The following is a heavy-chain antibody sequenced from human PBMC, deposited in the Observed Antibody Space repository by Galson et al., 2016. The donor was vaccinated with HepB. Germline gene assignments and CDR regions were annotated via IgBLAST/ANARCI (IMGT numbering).Heavy chain of an antibody. D-gene: IGHD3-10*01. J-gene: IGHJ4*02. CDR2: IIGSGATT. V-gene: IGHV3-23*01. CDR3: ARSYCHDLGTYYMDPH. Sequence: SLRLSCAVSGFSFSTYAMSWVRQSPGKGLEWVSGIIGSGATTFYADSLEGRFTISRDNSRNTLDLQINSPRAEDTAVYYCARSYCHDLGTYYMDPHWGQGALVTVSS. CDR1: GFSFSTYA.